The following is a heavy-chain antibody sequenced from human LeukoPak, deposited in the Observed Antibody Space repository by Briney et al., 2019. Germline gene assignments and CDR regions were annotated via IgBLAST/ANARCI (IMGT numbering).Heavy chain of an antibody. CDR1: GYTFTSYG. Sequence: ASVKVSCKASGYTFTSYGISWVRQAPGQGLEWMGWISAYNGNTNYAQKLQGRVTMTTDTSTSTAYMELRSLRSDDTAVYYCERDHYYDSSASGDAFDIWGQGTMVTVSS. CDR2: ISAYNGNT. D-gene: IGHD3-22*01. J-gene: IGHJ3*02. CDR3: ERDHYYDSSASGDAFDI. V-gene: IGHV1-18*01.